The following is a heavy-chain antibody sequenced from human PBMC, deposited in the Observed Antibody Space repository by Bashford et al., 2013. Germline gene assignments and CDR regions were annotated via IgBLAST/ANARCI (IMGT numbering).Heavy chain of an antibody. J-gene: IGHJ6*02. V-gene: IGHV1-46*03. CDR1: GYTFTNYY. D-gene: IGHD1/OR15-1a*01. CDR3: ARDLITAITPGTTRSGMDV. CDR2: INPSGGST. Sequence: ASVKVSCKSSGYTFTNYYMHWVRQAPGQGLEWMGLINPSGGSTSYAQKFQGRVTVTRDTSTSTVYMELSSLRSEDTAMYYCARDLITAITPGTTRSGMDVWGQGTTVTVSS.